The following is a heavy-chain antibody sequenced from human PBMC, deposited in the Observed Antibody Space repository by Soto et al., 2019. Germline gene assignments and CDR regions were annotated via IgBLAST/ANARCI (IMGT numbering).Heavy chain of an antibody. Sequence: SETLSLTCAVSGGSISSGGYSWSWIRQPPGKGLEWIGYIYHSGSTYYNPSLKSRVTISVDRSKNQFSLKLSSVTAADTAVYYCARGVNSGSYYGDYFDYWGQGTLVTVSS. CDR1: GGSISSGGYS. CDR3: ARGVNSGSYYGDYFDY. D-gene: IGHD1-26*01. J-gene: IGHJ4*02. V-gene: IGHV4-30-2*01. CDR2: IYHSGST.